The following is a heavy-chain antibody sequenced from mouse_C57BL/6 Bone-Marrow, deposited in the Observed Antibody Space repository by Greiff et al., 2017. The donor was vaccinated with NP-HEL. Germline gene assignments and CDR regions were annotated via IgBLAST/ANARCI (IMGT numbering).Heavy chain of an antibody. CDR1: GYTFTDYY. D-gene: IGHD1-1*01. J-gene: IGHJ4*01. CDR2: INPYNGGT. CDR3: ARLLRWAMDY. Sequence: VQLKESGPVLVKPGASVKMSCKASGYTFTDYYMNWVKQSHGKSLEWIGVINPYNGGTNYNQKFKGKATLTVAKSSSTAYMELHSLTSEDSAVYYCARLLRWAMDYWGQGTSVTVSS. V-gene: IGHV1-19*01.